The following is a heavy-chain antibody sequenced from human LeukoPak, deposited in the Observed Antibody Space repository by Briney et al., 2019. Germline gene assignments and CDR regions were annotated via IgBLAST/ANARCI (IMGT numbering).Heavy chain of an antibody. V-gene: IGHV4-59*01. CDR2: IFYTGTT. J-gene: IGHJ4*02. CDR1: GDSISFYY. Sequence: SETLSLTFTVSGDSISFYYWNWIRQPPGKELEWIAYIFYTGTTNYDPSLRSRATISVDTSKNQISLALTSVTAAGTAVYYCARRARGNREYYFDSWGQGTLVTVSS. CDR3: ARRARGNREYYFDS. D-gene: IGHD1-14*01.